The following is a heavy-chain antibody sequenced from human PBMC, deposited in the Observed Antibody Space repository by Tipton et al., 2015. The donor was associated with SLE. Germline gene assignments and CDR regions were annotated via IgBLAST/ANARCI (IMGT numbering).Heavy chain of an antibody. CDR2: ISSGSSYI. CDR1: GFTFSSYS. V-gene: IGHV3-21*03. CDR3: ARGQLGTDAFDI. J-gene: IGHJ3*02. Sequence: SLRLSCAASGFTFSSYSMNWVRQAPGKGLEWVSSISSGSSYIYYADSVKGRFTISRDNAKNSLYLQMNSLRAEDTAVYYCARGQLGTDAFDIWGQGTMVTVSS. D-gene: IGHD3-16*01.